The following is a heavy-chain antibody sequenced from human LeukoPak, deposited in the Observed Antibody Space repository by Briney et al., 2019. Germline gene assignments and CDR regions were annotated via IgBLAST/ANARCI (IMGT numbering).Heavy chain of an antibody. V-gene: IGHV1-69*13. D-gene: IGHD3-3*01. CDR1: GGTFSSYA. CDR3: ARGMDFWSGYYSKVWFDP. Sequence: SVKVSCKASGGTFSSYAISWVRQAPGQGLEWMGGIIPIFGTANYAQRFQGRVTITADESTSTAYMELSSLRSEDTAVYYCARGMDFWSGYYSKVWFDPWGQGTLVTVSS. CDR2: IIPIFGTA. J-gene: IGHJ5*02.